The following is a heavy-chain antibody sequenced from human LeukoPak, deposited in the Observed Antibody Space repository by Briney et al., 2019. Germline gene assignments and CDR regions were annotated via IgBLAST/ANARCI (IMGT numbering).Heavy chain of an antibody. CDR1: GDSITTYY. Sequence: PSETLSLTCTVSGDSITTYYWSWIRQSPEKGLEWIGYIYHSGSTNYNPSLKSRVTISVDTSKNQFSLKLSSVTAADTAVYYCARSGYFGSSGYLDYWGQGTLVTVSS. J-gene: IGHJ4*02. CDR2: IYHSGST. V-gene: IGHV4-59*01. CDR3: ARSGYFGSSGYLDY. D-gene: IGHD3-22*01.